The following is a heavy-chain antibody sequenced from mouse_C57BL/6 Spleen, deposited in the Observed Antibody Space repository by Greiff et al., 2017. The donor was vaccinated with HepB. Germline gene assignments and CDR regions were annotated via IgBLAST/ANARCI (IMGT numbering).Heavy chain of an antibody. Sequence: EVHLVESGAELVRPGASVKLSCTASGFNIKDDYMHWVKQRPEQGLEWIGWIDPENGDTEYASKFQGKATITADTSSNTAYLQLSSLTSEDTAVYYCTTSFYGNPYYFDYWGQGTTLTVSS. J-gene: IGHJ2*01. CDR3: TTSFYGNPYYFDY. V-gene: IGHV14-4*01. D-gene: IGHD2-10*01. CDR2: IDPENGDT. CDR1: GFNIKDDY.